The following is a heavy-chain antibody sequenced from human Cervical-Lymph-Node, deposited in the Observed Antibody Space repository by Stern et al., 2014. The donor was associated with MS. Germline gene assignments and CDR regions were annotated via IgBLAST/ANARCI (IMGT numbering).Heavy chain of an antibody. CDR1: GYTLTELS. Sequence: QVQLVQSGAEVKKPGASVKVSCKVSGYTLTELSMHWVRQAPGEGLEWMGGFYPEEGDIISAQRLQGIVTITEDTTTDTAFTEQSSLRSEDTAVYYCATRTRPPYNNNAMDVWGQGTTVTVSS. D-gene: IGHD1-1*01. CDR2: FYPEEGDI. V-gene: IGHV1-24*01. J-gene: IGHJ6*02. CDR3: ATRTRPPYNNNAMDV.